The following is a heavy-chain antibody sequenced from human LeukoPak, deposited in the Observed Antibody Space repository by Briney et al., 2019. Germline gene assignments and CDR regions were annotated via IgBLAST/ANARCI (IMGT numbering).Heavy chain of an antibody. V-gene: IGHV3-30*02. CDR2: IRFDGSNK. D-gene: IGHD1-26*01. CDR1: GLTFSSYG. J-gene: IGHJ3*02. Sequence: QAGGSLRLSCVASGLTFSSYGMHWVRQAPGKGLEWVAFIRFDGSNKYYADSVKGRFTISRDNSKNTLYLQMKSLRAEETAVYYCAKSLGDQDAFDIWGQGTMVTVSS. CDR3: AKSLGDQDAFDI.